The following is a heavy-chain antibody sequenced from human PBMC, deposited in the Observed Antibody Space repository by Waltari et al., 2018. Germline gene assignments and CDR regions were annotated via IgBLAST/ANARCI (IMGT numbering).Heavy chain of an antibody. CDR2: IYYSGST. J-gene: IGHJ5*02. V-gene: IGHV4-39*01. D-gene: IGHD6-13*01. CDR3: ARLAGSSSYIDP. CDR1: GGSISSSSYY. Sequence: QLQLQESGPGLVKPSETLSLTCTVPGGSISSSSYYWGWIRQPPGKGLEWIGSIYYSGSTYYNPSLKSRVTISLDTSKNQFSLKLSSVTAADTAVYYCARLAGSSSYIDPWGQGTLVTVSS.